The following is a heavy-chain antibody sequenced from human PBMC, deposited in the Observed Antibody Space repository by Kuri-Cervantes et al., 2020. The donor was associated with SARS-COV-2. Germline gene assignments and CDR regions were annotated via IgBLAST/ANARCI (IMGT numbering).Heavy chain of an antibody. CDR2: INHSGST. CDR3: ARGPPNYDFWSGYKSAFDY. Sequence: SQTLSLTCAVYGGSFSGYYWSWIRQPPGKGLEWIGEINHSGSTNYNPSLKSRVTISVDTSKNQFSLKLSSVTAADTAAYYCARGPPNYDFWSGYKSAFDYWGQGTLVTVSS. J-gene: IGHJ4*02. D-gene: IGHD3-3*01. CDR1: GGSFSGYY. V-gene: IGHV4-34*01.